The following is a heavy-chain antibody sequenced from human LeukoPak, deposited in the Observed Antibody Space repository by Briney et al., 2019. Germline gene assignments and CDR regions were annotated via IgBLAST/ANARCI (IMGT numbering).Heavy chain of an antibody. V-gene: IGHV3-74*01. D-gene: IGHD3-3*01. CDR3: AGRSGYYGSYAFDI. CDR2: INSDGSST. J-gene: IGHJ3*02. Sequence: GGSLRLSCAASGFTFSSYWMHWVRQAPGKGLVWVSRINSDGSSTSYADSVKGRFTISRDNAKNTLYLQMNSLRAEDTAVYYCAGRSGYYGSYAFDIWGQGTMVTVSS. CDR1: GFTFSSYW.